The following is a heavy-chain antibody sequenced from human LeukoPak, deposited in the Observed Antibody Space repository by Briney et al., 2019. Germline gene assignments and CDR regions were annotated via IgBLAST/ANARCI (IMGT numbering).Heavy chain of an antibody. V-gene: IGHV4-61*02. D-gene: IGHD3-9*01. CDR1: GGSISSGSYY. CDR3: ARQTESPGLRYFDWPYHPSYNWFDP. J-gene: IGHJ5*02. Sequence: KPSETLSLTCTVSGGSISSGSYYWRWIRQPAGKGLEWIGRIYTSGSTNYDPSLKSRVTISVDTSKNQFSLKLSSVTAADTAVYYCARQTESPGLRYFDWPYHPSYNWFDPWGQGTLVTVSS. CDR2: IYTSGST.